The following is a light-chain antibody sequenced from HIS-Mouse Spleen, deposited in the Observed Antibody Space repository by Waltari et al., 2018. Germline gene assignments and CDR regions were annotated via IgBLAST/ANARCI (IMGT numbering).Light chain of an antibody. V-gene: IGLV2-23*01. CDR1: SSDVGSYNL. CDR3: CAYAVSSTWV. Sequence: QSALTQPVSVSGSPGQSLTISCTGTSSDVGSYNLVSWYQQHPGKAPKLMIYEGSKRPSGVSNRFAGSKSGNTASLKISGLHAEDEADYYCCAYAVSSTWVFGGGTKLTVL. CDR2: EGS. J-gene: IGLJ3*02.